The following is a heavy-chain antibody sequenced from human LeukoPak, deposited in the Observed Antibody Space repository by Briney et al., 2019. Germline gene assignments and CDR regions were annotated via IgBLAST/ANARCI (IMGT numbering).Heavy chain of an antibody. D-gene: IGHD6-6*01. CDR1: GGTFSSYA. V-gene: IGHV1-69*05. CDR3: ARDPSSSPPTLFDY. Sequence: SVKVSCKASGGTFSSYAISWVRQAPGQGLEWMGGIIPIFGTANYAQKFQGRVTITTDESASTAYMELSSLRSEDTAVYYCARDPSSSPPTLFDYWGQGTLVTVSS. CDR2: IIPIFGTA. J-gene: IGHJ4*02.